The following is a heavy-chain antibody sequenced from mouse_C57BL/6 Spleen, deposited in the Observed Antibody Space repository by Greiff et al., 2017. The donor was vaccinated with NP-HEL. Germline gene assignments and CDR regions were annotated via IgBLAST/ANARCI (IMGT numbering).Heavy chain of an antibody. CDR3: AAITTVVENYAMDY. CDR1: GYAFSSSW. CDR2: IYPGDGDT. J-gene: IGHJ4*01. Sequence: VKLMESGPELVKPGASVKISCKASGYAFSSSWMNWVKQRPGKGLEWIGRIYPGDGDTNYNGKFKGKATLTADKSSSTAYMQLSSLTSEDSAVYFCAAITTVVENYAMDYWGQGTSVTVSS. V-gene: IGHV1-82*01. D-gene: IGHD1-1*01.